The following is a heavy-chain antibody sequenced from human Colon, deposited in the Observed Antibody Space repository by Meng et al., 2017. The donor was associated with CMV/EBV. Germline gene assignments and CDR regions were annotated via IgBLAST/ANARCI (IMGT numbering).Heavy chain of an antibody. V-gene: IGHV3-48*03. J-gene: IGHJ5*02. CDR3: AKTYYDFWTGYLGCLDA. Sequence: GESLKISCTASGFTFSSYEMNWVRQAPGKGLEWVSYISSSGNTIYYADSVKGRFTISRDNAKNSLYLQMNSLRAEDTAVYYCAKTYYDFWTGYLGCLDAWGQGTLVTVSS. CDR1: GFTFSSYE. D-gene: IGHD3/OR15-3a*01. CDR2: ISSSGNTI.